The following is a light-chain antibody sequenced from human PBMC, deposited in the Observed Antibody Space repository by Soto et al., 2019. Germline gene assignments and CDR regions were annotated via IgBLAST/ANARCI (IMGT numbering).Light chain of an antibody. CDR1: SSDVGGYNY. CDR2: DVS. V-gene: IGLV2-14*01. Sequence: QSALTQPASVSGSPGQSITISCTGTSSDVGGYNYVSWYQQHPGKAPKLMIYDVSDRPSGVSNRFSGSKSGNTASLTISGLQAEDEAHYYCSSYTSSITLVVFGGGIKLTVL. J-gene: IGLJ2*01. CDR3: SSYTSSITLVV.